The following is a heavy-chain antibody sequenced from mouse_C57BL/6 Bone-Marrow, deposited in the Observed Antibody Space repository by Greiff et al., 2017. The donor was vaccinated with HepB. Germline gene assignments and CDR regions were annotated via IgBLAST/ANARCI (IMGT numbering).Heavy chain of an antibody. J-gene: IGHJ2*01. CDR1: GYTFTSYG. D-gene: IGHD1-1*01. CDR3: ARWGYGYYCDY. V-gene: IGHV1-81*01. Sequence: QVQLKESGAELARPGASVKLSCKASGYTFTSYGISWVKQRTGQGLEWIGEIYPRSGNTYYNEKFKGKATLTEDKSSSTAYMELRSLTSEDSAVYFCARWGYGYYCDYWCQGTTLTVSS. CDR2: IYPRSGNT.